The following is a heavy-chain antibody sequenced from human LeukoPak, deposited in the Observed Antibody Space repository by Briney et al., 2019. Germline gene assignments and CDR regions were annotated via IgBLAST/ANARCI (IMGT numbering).Heavy chain of an antibody. CDR2: MNPNSGNT. Sequence: LGASVKVSCKASGYTFSTYDINWVRQATGQGLEWMGWMNPNSGNTGYAQRFQGRVSITRNNYISTAYMELSSLRSEDTAVYYCARGPYDSSGYRFDYWGQGTLVTVSS. V-gene: IGHV1-8*03. D-gene: IGHD3-22*01. CDR3: ARGPYDSSGYRFDY. CDR1: GYTFSTYD. J-gene: IGHJ4*02.